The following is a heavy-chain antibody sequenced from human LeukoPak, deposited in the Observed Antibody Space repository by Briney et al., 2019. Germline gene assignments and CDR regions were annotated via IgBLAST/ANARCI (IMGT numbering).Heavy chain of an antibody. CDR1: GFTSSSYA. Sequence: PGGSLRLSCAASGFTSSSYAMSWVRQAPGKGLEWVSAISGSGGSTYYADSVKGRFTISRDNSKNTLYLQMNSLRAEDTAVYYCAKIPHYYDSSGYSCYFDYWGQGTLVTVSS. CDR3: AKIPHYYDSSGYSCYFDY. V-gene: IGHV3-23*01. D-gene: IGHD3-22*01. J-gene: IGHJ4*02. CDR2: ISGSGGST.